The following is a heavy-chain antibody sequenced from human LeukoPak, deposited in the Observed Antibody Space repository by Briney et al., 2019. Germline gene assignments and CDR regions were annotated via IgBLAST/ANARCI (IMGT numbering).Heavy chain of an antibody. V-gene: IGHV5-51*01. Sequence: GESLKISCKGSGYSFTSYWIGWVRQMPGKGLEWMGIIYPGDSDTRYSPSFQGQVTTSADKSISTAYLQWSSLKASDTAMYYCARSRRGYCSGGSCYFDAFDIWGQGTMVTVSS. D-gene: IGHD2-15*01. CDR1: GYSFTSYW. CDR2: IYPGDSDT. CDR3: ARSRRGYCSGGSCYFDAFDI. J-gene: IGHJ3*02.